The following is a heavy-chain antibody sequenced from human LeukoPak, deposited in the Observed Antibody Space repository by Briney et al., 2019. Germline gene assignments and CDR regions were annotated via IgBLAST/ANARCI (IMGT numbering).Heavy chain of an antibody. Sequence: GRSLRLSCAASGFTFSSYGMHWVRQAPGKGLEWAAVISYDGSNKYYADSVKGRFTISRDNSKNTLYLQMNSLRAEDTAVYYCAKDKGHYDFWSGYPYYFDYWGQGTLVTVSS. J-gene: IGHJ4*02. CDR3: AKDKGHYDFWSGYPYYFDY. CDR2: ISYDGSNK. D-gene: IGHD3-3*01. CDR1: GFTFSSYG. V-gene: IGHV3-30*18.